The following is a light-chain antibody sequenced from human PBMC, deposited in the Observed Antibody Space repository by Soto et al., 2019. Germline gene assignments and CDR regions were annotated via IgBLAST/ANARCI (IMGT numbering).Light chain of an antibody. J-gene: IGKJ1*01. Sequence: EIVMTQSPVTLSMSPGARATLSGRAGESVSSNLAWYQQNPGQAPRLLIYGASTRATGIPARFTGSGSGTEFTLTISSLQFDDSAVYYCKQYNNWWTVGQGTKVDIK. V-gene: IGKV3-15*01. CDR1: ESVSSN. CDR2: GAS. CDR3: KQYNNWWT.